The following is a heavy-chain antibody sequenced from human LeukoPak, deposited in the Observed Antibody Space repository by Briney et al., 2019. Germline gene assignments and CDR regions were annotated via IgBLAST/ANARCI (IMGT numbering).Heavy chain of an antibody. V-gene: IGHV1-69*04. Sequence: ASVKVSCKASGGTFSSYAISWVRQAPGQGLEWMGRIIPILGIANYAQKFQGRVTITADKSTSTAYMELSSLRSEDMAVYYCARSIDFGVFDYWGQGTLVTVSS. CDR3: ARSIDFGVFDY. D-gene: IGHD3-3*01. J-gene: IGHJ4*02. CDR1: GGTFSSYA. CDR2: IIPILGIA.